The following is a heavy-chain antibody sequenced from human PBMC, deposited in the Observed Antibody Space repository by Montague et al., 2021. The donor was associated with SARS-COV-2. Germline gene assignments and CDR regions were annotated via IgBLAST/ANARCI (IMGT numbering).Heavy chain of an antibody. CDR3: ARPTSGSYLGAFDY. CDR2: ISYDGSNK. J-gene: IGHJ4*02. Sequence: SLRLSCAAFGFTFSSYAMHWVRQAPGKGLEWVAVISYDGSNKYYADSAKGRFTISRDNSKNTLYLQMNSLRAEDTAVYYCARPTSGSYLGAFDYWGQGTLVTVSS. D-gene: IGHD1-26*01. V-gene: IGHV3-30-3*01. CDR1: GFTFSSYA.